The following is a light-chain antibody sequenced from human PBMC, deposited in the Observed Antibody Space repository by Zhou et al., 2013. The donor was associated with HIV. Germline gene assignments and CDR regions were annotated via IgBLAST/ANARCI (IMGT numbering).Light chain of an antibody. J-gene: IGKJ3*01. V-gene: IGKV3-20*01. CDR3: QHYYSYPFT. CDR1: QSVSNNY. Sequence: EIVLTQSPGTLSLSPGQRATLSCRASQSVSNNYLAWYQQKPGQAPRLLIYDASSRATGIPDRFSGSGSGTDFTLTISCLQSEDFATYYCQHYYSYPFTFGPGTKVDIK. CDR2: DAS.